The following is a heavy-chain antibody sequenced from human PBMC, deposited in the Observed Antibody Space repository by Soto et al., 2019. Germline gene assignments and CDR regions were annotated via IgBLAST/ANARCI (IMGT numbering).Heavy chain of an antibody. V-gene: IGHV3-48*02. CDR1: GFSLSDHG. Sequence: PGGSLRLSCAASGFSLSDHGVNWVRQAPGKGLEWISSVNRGASSLYYAESVKGRFTMSRDDAKNSVYLQMNSLRDEDKAVYYCARQINWRDGGAWGQGTLVTV. J-gene: IGHJ5*02. D-gene: IGHD3-16*01. CDR3: ARQINWRDGGA. CDR2: VNRGASSL.